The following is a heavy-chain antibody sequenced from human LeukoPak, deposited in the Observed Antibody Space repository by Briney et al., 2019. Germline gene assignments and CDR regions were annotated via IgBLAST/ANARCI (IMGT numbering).Heavy chain of an antibody. CDR2: IYYSGIT. V-gene: IGHV4-39*07. J-gene: IGHJ3*02. D-gene: IGHD1-26*01. CDR1: GGSISSRSYY. CDR3: ARSSGSYKGDAFDI. Sequence: PSETLSLTCIVSGGSISSRSYYWGWIRQPPGKGLEWIGSIYYSGITYYNPSLKSRVTISVDTSKNQFSLKLSSVTAADTAVYYCARSSGSYKGDAFDIWGQGTMVIVSS.